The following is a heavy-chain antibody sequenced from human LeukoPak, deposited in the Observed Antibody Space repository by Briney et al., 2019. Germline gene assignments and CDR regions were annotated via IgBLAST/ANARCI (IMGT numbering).Heavy chain of an antibody. V-gene: IGHV3-48*03. Sequence: GGSLRLSCAASGFTFSHYEMNWVRQAPGKGLEWISYISGGGSTTFYADSVKGRFTISRDNAKTSLYLQMNSLRAEDTAVYYCAREGVVVSAGLDYWGQGTLVTVSS. D-gene: IGHD2-15*01. CDR3: AREGVVVSAGLDY. CDR2: ISGGGSTT. CDR1: GFTFSHYE. J-gene: IGHJ4*02.